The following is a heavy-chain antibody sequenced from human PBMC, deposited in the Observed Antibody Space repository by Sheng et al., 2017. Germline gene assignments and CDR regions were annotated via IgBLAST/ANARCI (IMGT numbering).Heavy chain of an antibody. D-gene: IGHD3-3*01. V-gene: IGHV4-34*01. Sequence: QVQLQQWGAGLLKPSETLSLTCAVYGGSFSGYYWSWIRQPPREGAWSGLGKVNHSGSTNYNPSLKSRVTISVDTSKNQFSLKLSSVTAADTAVYYCARGRGRFLEWLNSYYYYYGMDVWDQGP. J-gene: IGHJ6*02. CDR3: ARGRGRFLEWLNSYYYYYGMDV. CDR2: VNHSGST. CDR1: GGSFSGYY.